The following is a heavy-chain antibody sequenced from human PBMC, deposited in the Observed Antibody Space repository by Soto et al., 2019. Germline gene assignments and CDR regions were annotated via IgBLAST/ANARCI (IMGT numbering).Heavy chain of an antibody. Sequence: EVQLLESGGGLVQPGGSLRLSCVVSGFTFGSYAMSWVRQAPEKGPEWVAILGGNGFTTYYADSVKGRFTISGDKSKSTLFVQMNSLRADDTDVYYCAKALRPSLNFFYYMDVWGRGTSVTVSS. CDR1: GFTFGSYA. CDR2: LGGNGFTT. D-gene: IGHD1-7*01. V-gene: IGHV3-23*01. J-gene: IGHJ6*03. CDR3: AKALRPSLNFFYYMDV.